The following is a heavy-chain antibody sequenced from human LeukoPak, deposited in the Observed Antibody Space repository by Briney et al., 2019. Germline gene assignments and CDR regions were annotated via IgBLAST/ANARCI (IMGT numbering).Heavy chain of an antibody. J-gene: IGHJ4*02. D-gene: IGHD5-12*01. V-gene: IGHV4-59*08. CDR1: GGSISSYY. CDR2: IYYSGST. Sequence: SETLSLTCTVSGGSISSYYWSWIRQPPGKGLEWIGYIYYSGSTNYNPSLKSRVTISVETSKNQLSLKLRSVTAADTAVYYCARQSQYSGSQAPDYWGQGTLVTVSS. CDR3: ARQSQYSGSQAPDY.